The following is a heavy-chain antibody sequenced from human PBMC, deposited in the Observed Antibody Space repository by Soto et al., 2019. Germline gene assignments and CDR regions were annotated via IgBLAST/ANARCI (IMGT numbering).Heavy chain of an antibody. J-gene: IGHJ6*02. CDR3: ARAHYGDYGYGMDV. D-gene: IGHD4-17*01. CDR1: GGSISSGGYS. Sequence: TSETLSLTCAVSGGSISSGGYSWSWIRQPPGKGLEWIGYTYHSGSTYYNPSLKSRVTISVDRSKNQFSLKLSSVTAADTAVYYCARAHYGDYGYGMDVWGQGTTVTVSS. CDR2: TYHSGST. V-gene: IGHV4-30-2*01.